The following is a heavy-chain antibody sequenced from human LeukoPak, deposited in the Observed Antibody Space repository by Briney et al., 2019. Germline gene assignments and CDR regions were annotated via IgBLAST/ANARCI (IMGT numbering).Heavy chain of an antibody. CDR2: IYYSGST. CDR1: GGSISSSTYY. CDR3: ATNNFDILTGYYSLDY. D-gene: IGHD3-9*01. Sequence: SETLSLTCTVSGGSISSSTYYCGWIRQPPGKGLEWIGSIYYSGSTYYNPSLKSRVTIFVDTSKNQFSLKLSSVTAADTAVYYCATNNFDILTGYYSLDYWGQGTLVTVSS. J-gene: IGHJ4*02. V-gene: IGHV4-39*01.